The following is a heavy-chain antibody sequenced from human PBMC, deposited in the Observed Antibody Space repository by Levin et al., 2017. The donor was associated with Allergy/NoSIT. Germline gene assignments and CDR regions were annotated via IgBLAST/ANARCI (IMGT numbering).Heavy chain of an antibody. CDR3: AKGVGATRLRDAYDS. CDR1: FFPFLSSA. Sequence: SLLLSFSSSFFPFLSSAMSWVRQAPGRGLEWVSGINVGGGGTNYADSVKGRFTISRDNSKNTLYLQMNNLRAEDTAVYYCAKGVGATRLRDAYDSWGQGTVVTVSS. CDR2: INVGGGGT. D-gene: IGHD1-26*01. V-gene: IGHV3-23*01. J-gene: IGHJ3*02.